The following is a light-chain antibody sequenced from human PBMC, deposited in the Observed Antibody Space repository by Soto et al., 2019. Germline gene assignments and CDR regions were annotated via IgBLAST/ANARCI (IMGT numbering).Light chain of an antibody. CDR1: QSVTAN. CDR2: GES. CDR3: QQCNNWPLT. V-gene: IGKV3-15*01. J-gene: IGKJ1*01. Sequence: EIVMTQSPATLSVSPGERATSSSGASQSVTANLPWNQQKPGQAPRLLIYGESTRATGIPARFSGSGSGTEFTLTISSLQSEDFAVYYCQQCNNWPLTFGQGTRVEIK.